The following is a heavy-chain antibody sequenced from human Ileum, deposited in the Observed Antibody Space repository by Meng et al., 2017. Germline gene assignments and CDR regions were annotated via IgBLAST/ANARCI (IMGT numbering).Heavy chain of an antibody. CDR3: ARNDLAFWYFDL. J-gene: IGHJ2*01. CDR1: GVSISSNVNV. CDR2: MYYSGST. V-gene: IGHV4-31*01. Sequence: DSSPGPLLPSKHRSLPLILSGVSISSNVNVRSWIRQHPGKALEWLGYMYYSGSTYYNPSINTPITISLDTSKNQFSLRLDSVTAADTAVYFCARNDLAFWYFDLWGRGTLVTVSS. D-gene: IGHD3-3*01.